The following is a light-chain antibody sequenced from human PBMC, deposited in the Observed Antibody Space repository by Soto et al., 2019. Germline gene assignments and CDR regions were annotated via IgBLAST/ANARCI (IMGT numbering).Light chain of an antibody. Sequence: EIVFTQSPGTLSLSPGERATLSCRASQSVSSSYLAWYQQKPGQAPRLLIYGASSRATGIPDRFSGSGSGTDFTLTISRLEPEGFAVYYCQQYGSSQWTFGQGTKVDIK. J-gene: IGKJ1*01. CDR3: QQYGSSQWT. V-gene: IGKV3-20*01. CDR2: GAS. CDR1: QSVSSSY.